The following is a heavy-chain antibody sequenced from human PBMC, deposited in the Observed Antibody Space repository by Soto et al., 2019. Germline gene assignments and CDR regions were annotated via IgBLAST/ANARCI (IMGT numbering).Heavy chain of an antibody. D-gene: IGHD6-6*01. V-gene: IGHV4-30-2*01. Sequence: TSETLSLTCAVSGGSISSGGYSWSWIRQPPGKGLEWIGYIYHSGSTYYNPSLKSRVTISVDRSKNRFSLKLSSVTAADTAVYYCARVVSRYSSSSRAYYFDYWGQGTLVTVSS. J-gene: IGHJ4*02. CDR1: GGSISSGGYS. CDR2: IYHSGST. CDR3: ARVVSRYSSSSRAYYFDY.